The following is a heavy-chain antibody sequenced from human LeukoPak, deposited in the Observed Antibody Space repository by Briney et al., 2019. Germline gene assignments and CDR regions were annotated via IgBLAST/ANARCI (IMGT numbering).Heavy chain of an antibody. Sequence: GGSLRLSCAASGFTFSSYGMHWVRQAPGKGLEWVAFIRYDGSNKYYADSVKGRFTISRDNSKNTLYLQMNSLRAEDTAVYYCARDRTLYSYAREVDYWGQGTLVTVSS. CDR2: IRYDGSNK. J-gene: IGHJ4*02. CDR1: GFTFSSYG. CDR3: ARDRTLYSYAREVDY. D-gene: IGHD5-18*01. V-gene: IGHV3-30*02.